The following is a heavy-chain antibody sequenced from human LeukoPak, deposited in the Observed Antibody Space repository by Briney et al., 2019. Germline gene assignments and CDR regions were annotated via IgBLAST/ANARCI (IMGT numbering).Heavy chain of an antibody. J-gene: IGHJ5*02. CDR3: ARGGSSWQYTWFDP. Sequence: ASVKVSCKASGYTFTGYYMHWVRQAPGQGLEWMGWINPNSGGTNYAQKFQGWVTMTRDTSISTAYMELSRLRSDDTAVYYCARGGSSWQYTWFDPWGQGTLVTVSS. CDR2: INPNSGGT. D-gene: IGHD6-13*01. CDR1: GYTFTGYY. V-gene: IGHV1-2*04.